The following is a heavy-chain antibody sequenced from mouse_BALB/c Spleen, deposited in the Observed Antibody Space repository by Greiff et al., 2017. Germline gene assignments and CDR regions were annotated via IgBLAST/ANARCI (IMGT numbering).Heavy chain of an antibody. Sequence: QVQLQQSGAELVRPGTSVKVSCKASGYAFTNYLIEWVKQRPGQGLEWIGVINPGSGGTNYNEKFKGKATLTADKASSTAYMQLSSLTSDDSAVYFCARSKPPYFDGWGAGTTVTVSA. V-gene: IGHV1-54*03. CDR2: INPGSGGT. CDR1: GYAFTNYL. CDR3: ARSKPPYFDG. J-gene: IGHJ1*01.